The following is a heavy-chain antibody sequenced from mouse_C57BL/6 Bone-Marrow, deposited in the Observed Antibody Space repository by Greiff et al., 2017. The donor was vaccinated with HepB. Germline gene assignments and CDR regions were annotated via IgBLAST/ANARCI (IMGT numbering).Heavy chain of an antibody. CDR1: GYTFTSYW. V-gene: IGHV1-5*01. CDR3: TREGVAGYSWFAY. D-gene: IGHD2-3*01. Sequence: VQLQQSGTVLARPGASVKMSCKTSGYTFTSYWMHWVKQRPGQGLEWIGAIYPGNSDTSYNQKFKGKAKLTAVTSASTAYMELSSLTTEDSAVYYCTREGVAGYSWFAYWGQGTLVTVSA. CDR2: IYPGNSDT. J-gene: IGHJ3*01.